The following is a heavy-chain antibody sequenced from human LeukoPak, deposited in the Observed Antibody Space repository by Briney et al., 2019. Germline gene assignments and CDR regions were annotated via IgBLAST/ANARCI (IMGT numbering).Heavy chain of an antibody. CDR1: GGTFSSYA. CDR3: AVDYYDSSGYYLY. V-gene: IGHV1-69*13. J-gene: IGHJ4*02. D-gene: IGHD3-22*01. Sequence: GASVKVSCKASGGTFSSYAISWVRQAPGQGLEWMGGIIPIFGTANYAQKFQGRVTITADESTSTVYMELSSLRSEDTAVYYCAVDYYDSSGYYLYWGQGTLVTVSS. CDR2: IIPIFGTA.